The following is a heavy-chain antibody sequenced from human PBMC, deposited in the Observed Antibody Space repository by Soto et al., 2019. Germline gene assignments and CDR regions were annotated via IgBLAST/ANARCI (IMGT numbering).Heavy chain of an antibody. CDR1: GYTFTSYG. CDR3: ARTFRHIVVLTAIYWDY. V-gene: IGHV1-18*04. Sequence: ASVKVSCKASGYTFTSYGISWVRQAPGQGLEWMGWISAYNGNTNYAQKLQGRVTMTTDTSTSTAYMELRSLRSDDTAVYYCARTFRHIVVLTAIYWDYWGQGTLVTVSS. CDR2: ISAYNGNT. D-gene: IGHD2-21*02. J-gene: IGHJ4*02.